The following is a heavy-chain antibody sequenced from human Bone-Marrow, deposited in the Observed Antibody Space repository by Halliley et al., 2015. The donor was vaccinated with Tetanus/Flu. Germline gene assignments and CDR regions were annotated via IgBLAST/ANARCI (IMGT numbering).Heavy chain of an antibody. J-gene: IGHJ6*02. CDR1: GFSFRDYV. Sequence: SLRLSCTTSGFSFRDYVMSWVRQAPGKGPEWVGNIRTRGYGAATDYAASVKGRFSISRDDSEGMAYLEMNSLKTEDTAVYYCTRVLSVLDYYFGLDVWGQGTTVIVSS. CDR3: TRVLSVLDYYFGLDV. V-gene: IGHV3-49*04. D-gene: IGHD3-10*01. CDR2: IRTRGYGAAT.